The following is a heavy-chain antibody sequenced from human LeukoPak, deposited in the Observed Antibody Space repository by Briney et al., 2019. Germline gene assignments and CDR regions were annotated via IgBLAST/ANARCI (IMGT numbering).Heavy chain of an antibody. CDR2: ISTKSFST. D-gene: IGHD6-19*01. Sequence: SGGSLRLSCAASGFTFSTYAMNWVRQAPGKGLEWVSLISTKSFSTNYADSVKGRFTISRDDSKDMLYLQMNSLTAEDTAVYYCARSGGPNYFDSWGQGALVSVSS. V-gene: IGHV3-23*01. J-gene: IGHJ4*02. CDR1: GFTFSTYA. CDR3: ARSGGPNYFDS.